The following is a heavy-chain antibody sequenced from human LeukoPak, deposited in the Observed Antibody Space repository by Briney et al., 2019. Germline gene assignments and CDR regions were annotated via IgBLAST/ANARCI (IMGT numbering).Heavy chain of an antibody. CDR2: VHLSGAS. J-gene: IGHJ4*02. V-gene: IGHV4-4*02. CDR3: TRESGAFSPFGF. CDR1: GFTFSSYGM. Sequence: GSLRLSCAASGFTFSSYGMSWVRQPPGKGLEWIGEVHLSGASNYNPSLKSRVNMSIDKSKNQLSLELTSVTAADTAIYYCTRESGAFSPFGFWGQGTLVTVSS. D-gene: IGHD1-26*01.